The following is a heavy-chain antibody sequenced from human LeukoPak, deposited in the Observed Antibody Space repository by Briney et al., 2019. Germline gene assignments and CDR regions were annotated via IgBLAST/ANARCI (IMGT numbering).Heavy chain of an antibody. D-gene: IGHD3-22*01. Sequence: ASVKVSCKTSGYSFTNYYMHWVRQAPGQGLAWMGTINRSGGGTTYAQKFQGRITMTRDTSTSTVYMELSSLRSEDTAVYYCARDFHDSSGPPRNFQHWGQGTLVTVSS. J-gene: IGHJ1*01. CDR2: INRSGGGT. CDR1: GYSFTNYY. CDR3: ARDFHDSSGPPRNFQH. V-gene: IGHV1-46*01.